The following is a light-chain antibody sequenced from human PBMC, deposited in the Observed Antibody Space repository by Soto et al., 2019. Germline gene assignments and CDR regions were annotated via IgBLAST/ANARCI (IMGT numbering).Light chain of an antibody. CDR2: AAS. CDR1: QSISNY. J-gene: IGKJ1*01. CDR3: QRCYSTPCT. V-gene: IGKV1-39*01. Sequence: DIQMTQSPSSLSASVGDRVTITCRASQSISNYLSWYQQIPGKAPKLLIYAASTLRSGVSTRFSGSGSGTDITLTISSLQAEDCATYYCQRCYSTPCTVGQGTKVEIK.